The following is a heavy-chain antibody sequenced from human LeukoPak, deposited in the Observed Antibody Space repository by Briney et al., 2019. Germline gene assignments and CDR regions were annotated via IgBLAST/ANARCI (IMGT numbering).Heavy chain of an antibody. CDR1: GFTFSSYA. CDR2: ISGSGGST. V-gene: IGHV3-23*01. CDR3: ASPGGATDFDY. D-gene: IGHD5-12*01. J-gene: IGHJ4*02. Sequence: GGSLRLSCAGSGFTFSSYAMSWVRQAPGKGLEWVSAISGSGGSTYYADSVKGRFTIPRDNSKNTLYLQMNSLRAEDTAVYYCASPGGATDFDYWGQGTLVTVSS.